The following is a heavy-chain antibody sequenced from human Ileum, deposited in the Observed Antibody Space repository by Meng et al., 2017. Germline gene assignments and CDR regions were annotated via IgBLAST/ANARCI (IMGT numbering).Heavy chain of an antibody. Sequence: QMQAQESGPGLVKPLGTPSLTRPGSGGSGGPFSSATWWSWVRQSPGKGLEWIGEIYHSGTTTDYNPSFKSRVTISVDQSKNQFSLRLSSVTAADTAVYYCATRYHDSSPFDPWGQGTLVTVSS. V-gene: IGHV4-4*02. J-gene: IGHJ5*02. CDR3: ATRYHDSSPFDP. CDR1: GGSGGPFSSATW. CDR2: IYHSGTT. D-gene: IGHD3-22*01.